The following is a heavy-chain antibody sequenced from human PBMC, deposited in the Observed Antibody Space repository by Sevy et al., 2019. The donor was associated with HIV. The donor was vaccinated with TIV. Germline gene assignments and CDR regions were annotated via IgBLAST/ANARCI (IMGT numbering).Heavy chain of an antibody. CDR3: ARAQLRSNWFDP. Sequence: KQSQTLSLTCAVYVGSFRDYYWSWIRQSPGKGLEWIGDINHSSSTNYNPSLGGRVTLSVDTSKNQFSLRLTSVTAADTAVYYCARAQLRSNWFDPWGRGTPVTVSS. D-gene: IGHD2-8*01. J-gene: IGHJ5*02. V-gene: IGHV4-34*01. CDR2: INHSSST. CDR1: VGSFRDYY.